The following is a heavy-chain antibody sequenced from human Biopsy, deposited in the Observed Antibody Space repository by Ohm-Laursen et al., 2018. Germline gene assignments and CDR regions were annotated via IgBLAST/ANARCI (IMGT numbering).Heavy chain of an antibody. V-gene: IGHV1-18*01. CDR2: ISVYNCNT. Sequence: ASVKVSCKASGYTFGNYGISWVRQAPGQGLERMGWISVYNCNTDYPHKFQGRVTLTTDTSTSTAYMELRSLTSDDTAIYYCARDVVGRGASFFDFWGQGTSVTVSS. D-gene: IGHD1-26*01. CDR3: ARDVVGRGASFFDF. J-gene: IGHJ4*02. CDR1: GYTFGNYG.